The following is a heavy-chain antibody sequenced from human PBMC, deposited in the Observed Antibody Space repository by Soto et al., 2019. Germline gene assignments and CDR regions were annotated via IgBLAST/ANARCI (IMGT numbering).Heavy chain of an antibody. D-gene: IGHD1-26*01. CDR2: ISYDGSNK. CDR1: GFTFSSYA. Sequence: PGGSLRLSCAASGFTFSSYAMHWVRQAPGKGLEWVAVISYDGSNKYYADSVKGRFTISRDNSKNTLYLQMNSLRAEDTAVYYCARQPSIVGATNGFFDYWGQGTLVTVSS. V-gene: IGHV3-30-3*01. J-gene: IGHJ4*02. CDR3: ARQPSIVGATNGFFDY.